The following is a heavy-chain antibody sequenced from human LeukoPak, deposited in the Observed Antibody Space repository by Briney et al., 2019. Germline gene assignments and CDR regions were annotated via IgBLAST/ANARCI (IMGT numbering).Heavy chain of an antibody. J-gene: IGHJ5*02. V-gene: IGHV1-2*02. Sequence: ASVEVPCKASGYTFTGHYMHWVRQAPGQGLEWMGWINPNSGGTNYAQKFQGRVTMTRDASISTAYMELSRLRSDDTAVYYCARAKGVNTRAWFDPWGQGTLVTVSS. CDR3: ARAKGVNTRAWFDP. D-gene: IGHD1/OR15-1a*01. CDR1: GYTFTGHY. CDR2: INPNSGGT.